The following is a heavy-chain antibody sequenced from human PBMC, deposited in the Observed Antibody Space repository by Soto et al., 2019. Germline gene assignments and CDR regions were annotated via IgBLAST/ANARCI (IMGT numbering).Heavy chain of an antibody. D-gene: IGHD3-3*01. V-gene: IGHV1-18*04. CDR3: ARDKWEWLLPYYYYYGMDV. J-gene: IGHJ6*02. Sequence: QVQLVQSGAEVKKPGASVKVSCKASGYTFTSYGISWVRQAPGQGLEWMGWISAYNGNTNYAQKLKGRVTMTTDTSTSTAYMELRSLRSDDTAVYYCARDKWEWLLPYYYYYGMDVWGQGTTVTVSS. CDR2: ISAYNGNT. CDR1: GYTFTSYG.